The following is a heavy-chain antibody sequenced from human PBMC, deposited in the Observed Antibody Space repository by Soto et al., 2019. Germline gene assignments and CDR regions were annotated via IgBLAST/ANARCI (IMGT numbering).Heavy chain of an antibody. D-gene: IGHD3-22*01. CDR1: GGTFSSYA. CDR2: IIPIFGTA. CDR3: ARVRNYYDSSGYYYGWFDP. J-gene: IGHJ5*02. Sequence: QVQLVQSGAEVKKLGSSVKVSCKASGGTFSSYAISWVRQAPGQGLEWMGGIIPIFGTANYAQKFQGRVTITADESTSTAYMELSSLRSEDTAVYYCARVRNYYDSSGYYYGWFDPWGQGTLVTVSS. V-gene: IGHV1-69*01.